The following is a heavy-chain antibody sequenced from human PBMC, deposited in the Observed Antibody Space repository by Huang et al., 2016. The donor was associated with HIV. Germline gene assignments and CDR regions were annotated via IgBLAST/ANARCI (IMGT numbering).Heavy chain of an antibody. Sequence: AASGFTFCSYWMRWVRQAPGTGREWVANIKQDGSEKNYLDSVKGRFTIARDNAKNSLYLQMNSLRAEDTAVYYCASSRGSSRYWGQGTLVTVSS. CDR1: GFTFCSYW. V-gene: IGHV3-7*01. CDR2: IKQDGSEK. D-gene: IGHD1-26*01. CDR3: ASSRGSSRY. J-gene: IGHJ4*02.